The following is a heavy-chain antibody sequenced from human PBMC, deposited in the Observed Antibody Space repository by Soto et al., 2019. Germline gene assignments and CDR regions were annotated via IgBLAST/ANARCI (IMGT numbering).Heavy chain of an antibody. CDR2: ISYDGTNN. J-gene: IGHJ3*02. CDR1: EFTFSSYG. V-gene: IGHV3-30*18. D-gene: IGHD2-15*01. CDR3: AKGDCSGGSCYFSAFDI. Sequence: GGSLRLSSAASEFTFSSYGMHWVRQAPGKGLEWVAVISYDGTNNYYTESVKGRFTISRDNSKNTLFLQMNSLRAEDTAVYFCAKGDCSGGSCYFSAFDIWGQGTMVTVSS.